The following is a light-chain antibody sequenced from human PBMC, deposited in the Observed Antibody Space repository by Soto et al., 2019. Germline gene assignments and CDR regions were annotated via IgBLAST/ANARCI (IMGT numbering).Light chain of an antibody. CDR3: QKYYSAPWT. V-gene: IGKV1-27*01. CDR1: QAINIY. CDR2: GAS. J-gene: IGKJ1*01. Sequence: DSQMTQSPSSLSASVGDRVTITCRASQAINIYLAWYQQKPGKVPKLLIYGASTLRSGVPSRFSGSGSGTEFPLTISSLQPEDVATYYCQKYYSAPWTFGQGTRVEIK.